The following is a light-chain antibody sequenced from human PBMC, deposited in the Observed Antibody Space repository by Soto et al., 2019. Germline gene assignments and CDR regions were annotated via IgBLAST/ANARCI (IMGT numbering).Light chain of an antibody. CDR1: QNINSY. V-gene: IGKV1-16*01. CDR2: DAT. J-gene: IGKJ4*01. CDR3: QQYERYNPS. Sequence: DIQMTPSPSSLSASVGDRVTIICRARQNINSYLSWFQQKPGKAPKSLIYDATSLQSGVPSRFSGSGSRTDFSLTISSLQPEDAATYYCQQYERYNPSFGGGTKLEI.